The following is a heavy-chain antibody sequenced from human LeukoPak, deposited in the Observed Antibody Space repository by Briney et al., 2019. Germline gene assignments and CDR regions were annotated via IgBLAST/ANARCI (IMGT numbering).Heavy chain of an antibody. V-gene: IGHV4-34*01. Sequence: SETLSLTCGVYGGSFSGYYWTWIRQPPGKGLEWIGEINHSGRTNYNPSLKSRITISVDTSKNQFSLKLSSVTAADTAVYYCAAQMATRAHNWFDPWGQGTLVTVSS. CDR3: AAQMATRAHNWFDP. D-gene: IGHD5-24*01. J-gene: IGHJ5*02. CDR1: GGSFSGYY. CDR2: INHSGRT.